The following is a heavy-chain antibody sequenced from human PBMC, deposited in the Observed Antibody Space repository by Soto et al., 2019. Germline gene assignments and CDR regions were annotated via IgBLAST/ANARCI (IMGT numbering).Heavy chain of an antibody. CDR1: CGSIISGDYS. Sequence: SETLSLTCAFSCGSIISGDYSWSWIRQPPGKGLEWIGYIYHSESTFYNPSLKSRLTMSVDTSKNQFSLKLSSVTAADTAVYYCARGLVGSGSYPMYGMDVWGQGTTVTVSS. J-gene: IGHJ6*02. CDR3: ARGLVGSGSYPMYGMDV. V-gene: IGHV4-30-2*01. CDR2: IYHSEST. D-gene: IGHD3-10*01.